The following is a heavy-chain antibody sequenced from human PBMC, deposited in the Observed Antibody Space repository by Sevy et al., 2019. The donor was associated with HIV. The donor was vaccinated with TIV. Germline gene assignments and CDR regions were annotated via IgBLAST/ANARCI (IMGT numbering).Heavy chain of an antibody. J-gene: IGHJ4*02. CDR1: GYTLSELS. CDR3: ATTKDYYDSSGSPFDY. V-gene: IGHV1-24*01. CDR2: FDPEDDET. D-gene: IGHD3-22*01. Sequence: VSVKVSCMVSGYTLSELSMHWVRQAPGKGLEWVGSFDPEDDETIYAQKFQGRVTMTEDTFTETAYMELNNLRSEDTAVYYCATTKDYYDSSGSPFDYWGQGTLVTVSS.